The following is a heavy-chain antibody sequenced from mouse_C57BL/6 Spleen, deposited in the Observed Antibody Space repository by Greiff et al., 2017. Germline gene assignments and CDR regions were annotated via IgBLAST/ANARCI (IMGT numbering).Heavy chain of an antibody. Sequence: VKLMESGPELVKPGASVKISCKASGYAFSSSWMNWVKQRPGKGLEWIGRIYPGDGDTNYNGKFKGKATLTADKSSSTAYMQLSSLTSEDSAVYFCARDGSSQVWTSYYAMDYWGQGTSVTVSS. D-gene: IGHD1-1*01. CDR1: GYAFSSSW. V-gene: IGHV1-82*01. CDR3: ARDGSSQVWTSYYAMDY. CDR2: IYPGDGDT. J-gene: IGHJ4*01.